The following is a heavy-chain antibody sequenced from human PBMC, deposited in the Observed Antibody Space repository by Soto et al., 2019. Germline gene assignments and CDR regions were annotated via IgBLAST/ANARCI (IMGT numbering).Heavy chain of an antibody. V-gene: IGHV1-69*13. CDR1: GGTFSSYA. CDR3: ASFIAARPHLDY. CDR2: IIPIFGTA. Sequence: SVKVSCKASGGTFSSYAISWVRQAPGQGLEWMGGIIPIFGTANYAQKFQGRVTITADESTSTAYMELSSLRSEDTAVYYCASFIAARPHLDYWGQGTLVTVSS. J-gene: IGHJ4*02. D-gene: IGHD6-6*01.